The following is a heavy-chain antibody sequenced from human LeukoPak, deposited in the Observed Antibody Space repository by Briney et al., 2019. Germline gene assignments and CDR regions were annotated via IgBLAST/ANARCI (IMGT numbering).Heavy chain of an antibody. V-gene: IGHV1-8*01. D-gene: IGHD6-19*01. J-gene: IGHJ4*02. Sequence: GASVKVSCKASGYTFTSYDINWVRQATGQGLEWMGWMNPNSGNTGYAQKFQGRVTMTRNTSISTAYMELSSLRSEDTAVYYCARGRRYSSGHGFDYWGQGTLVTVSS. CDR3: ARGRRYSSGHGFDY. CDR1: GYTFTSYD. CDR2: MNPNSGNT.